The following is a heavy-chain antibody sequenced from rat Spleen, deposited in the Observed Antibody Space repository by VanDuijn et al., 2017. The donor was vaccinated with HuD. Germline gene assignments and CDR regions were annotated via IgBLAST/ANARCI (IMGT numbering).Heavy chain of an antibody. Sequence: GPGLEWIEAISSAGRTYYNSNLKSRLSITSDTSKSQVFLKMTSLQTEDTAIYFCTREGAYWGQGTLVTVSS. J-gene: IGHJ3*01. CDR2: ISSAGRT. CDR3: TREGAY. D-gene: IGHD1-11*01. V-gene: IGHV2-6*01.